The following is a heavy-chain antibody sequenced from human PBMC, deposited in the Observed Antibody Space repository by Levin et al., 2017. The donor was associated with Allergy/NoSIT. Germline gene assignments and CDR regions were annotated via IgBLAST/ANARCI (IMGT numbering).Heavy chain of an antibody. CDR3: ANGDGYNIVEEDI. D-gene: IGHD5-24*01. V-gene: IGHV3-30*18. J-gene: IGHJ3*02. CDR2: ISYDGSNK. Sequence: GESLKISCAASGFTFSSYGMHWVRQAPGKGLEWVAVISYDGSNKYYADSVKGRFTISRDNSKNTLYLQMNSLRAEDTAVYYCANGDGYNIVEEDIWGQGTMVTVSS. CDR1: GFTFSSYG.